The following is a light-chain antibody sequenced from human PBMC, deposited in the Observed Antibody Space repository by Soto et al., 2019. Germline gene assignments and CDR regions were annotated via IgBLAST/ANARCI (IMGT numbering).Light chain of an antibody. CDR1: EIVHRN. V-gene: IGKV3-15*01. Sequence: EMVMTQSPATLSVSPGERVTLSCRASEIVHRNLSWYQQKPGQGPSLLIYYASTRATGVPDRFTGSGSGTEFTLTISSLQSEDSGVYHCQHYNNWPPTFGPGTKVEIK. CDR2: YAS. J-gene: IGKJ3*01. CDR3: QHYNNWPPT.